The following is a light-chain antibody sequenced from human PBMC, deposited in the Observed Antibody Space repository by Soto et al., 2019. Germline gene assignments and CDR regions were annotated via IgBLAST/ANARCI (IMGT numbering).Light chain of an antibody. V-gene: IGLV1-40*01. CDR1: SSNFGAGYD. J-gene: IGLJ3*02. Sequence: QSVLTQPPSVSGAPGQRVTISCTGSSSNFGAGYDVHWYQQLPGTAPKILIYGNTNRPSGVPDRFSGSKSGTSASLAITGLQAEDEADYYCQSYDSSLSALFGGGTKLTVL. CDR2: GNT. CDR3: QSYDSSLSAL.